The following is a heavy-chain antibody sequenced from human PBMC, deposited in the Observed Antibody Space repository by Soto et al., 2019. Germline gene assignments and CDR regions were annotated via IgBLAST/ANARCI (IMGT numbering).Heavy chain of an antibody. CDR2: IYYSGSA. V-gene: IGHV4-59*04. D-gene: IGHD2-21*02. Sequence: LSLTCTVSGGSISSHYWIWIRQPPGKGLEWIGSIYYSGSAYNNPSLRSRVSMSIDTSKDQFSLKLKSVTAADTALYFCARQRTSVVTQAYFDVWGPGSLVTVSS. J-gene: IGHJ4*02. CDR3: ARQRTSVVTQAYFDV. CDR1: GGSISSHY.